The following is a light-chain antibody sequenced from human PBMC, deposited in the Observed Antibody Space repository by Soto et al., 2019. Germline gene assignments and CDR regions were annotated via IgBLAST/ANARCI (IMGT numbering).Light chain of an antibody. CDR3: QSYDSSSLWV. J-gene: IGLJ3*02. CDR2: EDN. V-gene: IGLV6-57*04. CDR1: SGSIASNY. Sequence: NFMLTQPHSVSESPGKTVTISCTRSSGSIASNYVQWYQQRPGSAPTTVIYEDNQRPSGVPDRFSGSIDSSSNSASLTISGLKTEDEADYCCQSYDSSSLWVFGGGTKLTVL.